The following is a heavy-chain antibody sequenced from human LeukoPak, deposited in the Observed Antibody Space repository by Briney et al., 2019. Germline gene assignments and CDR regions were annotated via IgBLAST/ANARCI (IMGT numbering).Heavy chain of an antibody. J-gene: IGHJ3*02. CDR2: TSATSSYI. Sequence: GGSLRLSCAASGFTFSSYSMNWVRQTPGKGLEWVSSTSATSSYIYYADSARGRFTISRDNAKNSLYLQMNSLRAEDTAVYYCARDKTEQWLVLEAFDIWGQGTVVTVSS. D-gene: IGHD6-19*01. CDR1: GFTFSSYS. CDR3: ARDKTEQWLVLEAFDI. V-gene: IGHV3-21*01.